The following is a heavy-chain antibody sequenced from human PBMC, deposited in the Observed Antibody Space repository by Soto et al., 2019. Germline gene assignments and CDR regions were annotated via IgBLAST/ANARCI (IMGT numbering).Heavy chain of an antibody. J-gene: IGHJ6*02. D-gene: IGHD3-3*01. CDR2: IYYTGST. V-gene: IGHV4-59*01. Sequence: SETLSLTCIVSGGSISSNYWSWIRQPPGKGLEWIGYIYYTGSTNFNPSLKNRVIISVDTSKNQFSLKLSSVTAADTAVYYCARSYPNTIFGVVPSRGLDVWGQGTTVTVSS. CDR3: ARSYPNTIFGVVPSRGLDV. CDR1: GGSISSNY.